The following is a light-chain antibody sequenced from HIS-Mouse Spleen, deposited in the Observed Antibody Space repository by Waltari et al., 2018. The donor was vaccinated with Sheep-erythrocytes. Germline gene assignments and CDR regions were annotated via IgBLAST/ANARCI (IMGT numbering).Light chain of an antibody. J-gene: IGLJ3*02. CDR1: SSDVGSYTL. Sequence: QSALTQPASVSGSPGQSITTSCTGTSSDVGSYTLVSWYQQHPGKAPKLMIYEGSKRPSGVSNRFSGSKSGNTASLTISGLQAEDEADYYCCSYAGSSTPWVFGGGTKLTVL. CDR2: EGS. V-gene: IGLV2-23*01. CDR3: CSYAGSSTPWV.